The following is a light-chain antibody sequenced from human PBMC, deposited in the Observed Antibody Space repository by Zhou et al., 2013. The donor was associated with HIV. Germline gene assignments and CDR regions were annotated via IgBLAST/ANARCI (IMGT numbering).Light chain of an antibody. CDR3: QSFDNGLNGYV. J-gene: IGLJ1*01. CDR1: SSNIGAGYD. Sequence: QSVLTQPPSVSGAPGQRVTISCTGSSSNIGAGYDVHWYQQLPGTAPKLLIYSNNNRPSGVPDRFSGSRSGTSASLAIAGLHTEDEAEYYCQSFDNGLNGYVFGGRDQGPPS. CDR2: SNN. V-gene: IGLV1-40*01.